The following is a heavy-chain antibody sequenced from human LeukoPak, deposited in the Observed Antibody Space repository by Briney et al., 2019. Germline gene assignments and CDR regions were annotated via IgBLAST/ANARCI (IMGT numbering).Heavy chain of an antibody. J-gene: IGHJ4*02. Sequence: GGSLRLSCAASGFTFSSYWMHWVRQVPGKVLVWVSRINSDGSSTKYADSVKGRFTISRDSSKNTLYFQMNSLRAEDTAVYYCARVVRMAAGMNYYLDYWGQGTLVTVSS. V-gene: IGHV3-74*03. CDR1: GFTFSSYW. D-gene: IGHD6-13*01. CDR2: INSDGSST. CDR3: ARVVRMAAGMNYYLDY.